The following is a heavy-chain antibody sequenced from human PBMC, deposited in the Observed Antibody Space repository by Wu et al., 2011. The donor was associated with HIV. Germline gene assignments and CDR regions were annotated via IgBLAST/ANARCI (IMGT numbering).Heavy chain of an antibody. J-gene: IGHJ4*02. Sequence: QVQLVQSGAEVKKPGASVKVSCKASGYTFTTYYMHWVRQAPGQGLEWMGIINPSGGSTTYAQRFQGRVTMTRDTSTSTVYMELSSLRSEDTAVYYCARDFGGDEDSWGQGTLVTVSS. D-gene: IGHD2-21*01. V-gene: IGHV1-46*01. CDR1: GYTFTTYY. CDR2: INPSGGST. CDR3: ARDFGGDEDS.